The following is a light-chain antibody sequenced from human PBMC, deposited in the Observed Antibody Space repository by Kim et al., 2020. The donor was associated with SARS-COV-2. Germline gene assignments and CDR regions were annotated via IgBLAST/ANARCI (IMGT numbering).Light chain of an antibody. CDR3: QQYNNWPRT. CDR2: AAS. J-gene: IGKJ1*01. Sequence: EIVMTQSPATLSVSPGERATLSCRASQSVSSNLAWYQQKPGQAPRLLIYAASTRATDIPARFSGSGSGTEFTLTISSLQSEDFAVYYCQQYNNWPRTFGRGTKVDIK. CDR1: QSVSSN. V-gene: IGKV3-15*01.